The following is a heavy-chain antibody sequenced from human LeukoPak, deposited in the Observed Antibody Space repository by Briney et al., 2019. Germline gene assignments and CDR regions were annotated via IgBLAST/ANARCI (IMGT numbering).Heavy chain of an antibody. V-gene: IGHV3-9*01. CDR3: VKLHCSSSNCFAGSFDV. D-gene: IGHD2-2*01. J-gene: IGHJ3*01. Sequence: GGSLRLSCAASGFTFDDYDMPWVRHAPGKGLEWVSGISWNSVNIAYAESVRGRFTISRDNDENFLYLQMNSLRGADTALYYCVKLHCSSSNCFAGSFDVWGQGTMVTVSS. CDR1: GFTFDDYD. CDR2: ISWNSVNI.